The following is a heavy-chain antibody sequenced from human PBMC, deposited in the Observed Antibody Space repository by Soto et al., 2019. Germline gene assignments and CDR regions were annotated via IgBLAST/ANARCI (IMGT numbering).Heavy chain of an antibody. Sequence: GGSLRLSCAASGFTFSRYTMHWVRQAPGKGLEWVSSISGVDDYVYYADSVKGRFTISRDNAKNSLNLQMNGLRAEDTAVYLCARNHNPDTVHMSPFDPWGQGTLVTVSS. J-gene: IGHJ5*02. V-gene: IGHV3-21*01. D-gene: IGHD2-15*01. CDR2: ISGVDDYV. CDR3: ARNHNPDTVHMSPFDP. CDR1: GFTFSRYT.